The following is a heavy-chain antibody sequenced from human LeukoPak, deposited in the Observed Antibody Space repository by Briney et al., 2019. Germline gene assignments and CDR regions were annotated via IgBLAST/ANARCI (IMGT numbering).Heavy chain of an antibody. Sequence: WGSLTLSCAASGFTFDDYGMIWVRQDPGKGLEWVCGINWNGGSTGYADFVKGRFTISRDNAKNSLYLQMNSLRAEDTGLYYCARGMGATDAFDSWGQGTMVTASS. CDR1: GFTFDDYG. CDR2: INWNGGST. J-gene: IGHJ3*02. V-gene: IGHV3-20*04. CDR3: ARGMGATDAFDS. D-gene: IGHD1-26*01.